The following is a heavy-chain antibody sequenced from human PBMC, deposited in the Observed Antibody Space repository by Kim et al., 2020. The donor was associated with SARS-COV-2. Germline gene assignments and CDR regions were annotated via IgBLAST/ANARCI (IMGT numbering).Heavy chain of an antibody. J-gene: IGHJ4*02. Sequence: GGSLRLSCAASGFTFSSYAMSWVRQAPGKGLEWVSAISGSGGSTYYADSVKARFTISRDNSKNTLYLQMNSLRAEDTAVYYCAKDLTPEYIVVVVAAPYFDYWGQGTLVTVSS. CDR3: AKDLTPEYIVVVVAAPYFDY. V-gene: IGHV3-23*01. CDR1: GFTFSSYA. CDR2: ISGSGGST. D-gene: IGHD2-15*01.